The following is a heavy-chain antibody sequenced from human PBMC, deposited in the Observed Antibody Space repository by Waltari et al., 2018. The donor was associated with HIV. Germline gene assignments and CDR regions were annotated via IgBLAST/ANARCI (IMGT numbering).Heavy chain of an antibody. CDR1: GYTFINFD. V-gene: IGHV1-8*02. CDR3: ARNSSGKGNRYFYYGLDI. CDR2: MNPNSGNP. Sequence: QVHLVQSGPEVKRPGASVKISCKAYGYTFINFDVNWVRQAAGQGPEWLGWMNPNSGNPASPYILEDRGTMTRDVSPDTAYMEMSGLTPEDTAIYYCARNSSGKGNRYFYYGLDIWGQGTPVTV. J-gene: IGHJ6*02. D-gene: IGHD3-22*01.